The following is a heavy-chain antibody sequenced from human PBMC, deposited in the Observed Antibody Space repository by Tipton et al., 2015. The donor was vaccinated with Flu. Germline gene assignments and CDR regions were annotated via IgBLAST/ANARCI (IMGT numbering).Heavy chain of an antibody. CDR1: GFTFSSYA. CDR3: AKFPWWELLEDPGNGHDAFDI. V-gene: IGHV3-23*01. CDR2: ISGSGGST. D-gene: IGHD1-26*01. Sequence: SLRLSCAASGFTFSSYAMSWVRQAPGKGLEWVSAISGSGGSTYYADSVKGRFTISRDNSKNTLYLQMNSLRAEDTAVYYCAKFPWWELLEDPGNGHDAFDIWGQGTMVTVSS. J-gene: IGHJ3*02.